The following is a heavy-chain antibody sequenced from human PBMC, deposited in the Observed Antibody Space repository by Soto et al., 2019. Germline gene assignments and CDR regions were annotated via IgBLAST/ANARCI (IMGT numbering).Heavy chain of an antibody. Sequence: EVQLLESGGGLVQHGGSLRLSCAASGFTFSSYAMSWVRQAPGKGLEWVSTISGSTYYADSVKGRFTISRDNSKDTLYLQMNSLRAEDTAVYYCAKDRRVGCSGGSCYLFDYWGQGTLVTVSS. CDR1: GFTFSSYA. D-gene: IGHD2-15*01. CDR3: AKDRRVGCSGGSCYLFDY. V-gene: IGHV3-23*01. CDR2: ISGST. J-gene: IGHJ4*02.